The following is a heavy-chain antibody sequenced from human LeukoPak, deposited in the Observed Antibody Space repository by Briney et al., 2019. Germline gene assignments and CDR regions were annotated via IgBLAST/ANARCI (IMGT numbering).Heavy chain of an antibody. CDR1: GFTFSSYL. CDR2: INSDGSST. V-gene: IGHV3-74*01. Sequence: GGSLRLSCAASGFTFSSYLMHWVHQAPGKGLVWVSRINSDGSSTSYADSVKGRFTISRDNAKNTLYLQMNSLRAEDTAVYYCARDSVLELLTYWGQGTLVTVSS. J-gene: IGHJ4*02. CDR3: ARDSVLELLTY. D-gene: IGHD1-26*01.